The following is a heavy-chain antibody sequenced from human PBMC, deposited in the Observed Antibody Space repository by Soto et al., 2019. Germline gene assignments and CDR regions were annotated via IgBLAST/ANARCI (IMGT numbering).Heavy chain of an antibody. CDR2: ISPYDGYT. D-gene: IGHD3-22*01. CDR3: ARGGYYDSSGSRNYHYYGMNV. CDR1: GYTFTSYG. V-gene: IGHV1-18*01. Sequence: QVQLVQSGAEVKKPGASVKVSCKASGYTFTSYGINWVRQAPGQGLEWLGWISPYDGYTHYAQLLQGRVYMTTDTSQKTVYMELRSIRSDDTAMYYCARGGYYDSSGSRNYHYYGMNVWGQGTTVTVS. J-gene: IGHJ6*02.